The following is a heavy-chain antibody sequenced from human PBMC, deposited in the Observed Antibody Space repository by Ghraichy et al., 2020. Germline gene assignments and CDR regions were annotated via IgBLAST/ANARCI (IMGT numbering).Heavy chain of an antibody. V-gene: IGHV3-11*06. CDR1: GFTFSDYY. J-gene: IGHJ3*02. CDR3: ARVAYYDFWSGYGNAFDI. CDR2: ISSSSSYT. Sequence: GESLNISCAASGFTFSDYYMSWIRQAPGKGLEWVSYISSSSSYTNYADSVKGRFTISRDNAKNSLYLQMNSLRAEDTAVYYCARVAYYDFWSGYGNAFDIWGQGTMVTVSS. D-gene: IGHD3-3*01.